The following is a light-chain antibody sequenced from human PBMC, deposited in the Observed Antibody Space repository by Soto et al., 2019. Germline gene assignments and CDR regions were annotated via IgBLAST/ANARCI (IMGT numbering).Light chain of an antibody. CDR3: SSYTGSTTLHYV. V-gene: IGLV2-14*01. CDR2: DVS. Sequence: QSLLTQPASLSGSPGQLITISCAGTTSDVGGYNYVSWYQQHPGKAPKLLIYDVSNRPSGASNRFSGSKSGNTASLTISGLQAEDEADYYCSSYTGSTTLHYVFGTGT. J-gene: IGLJ1*01. CDR1: TSDVGGYNY.